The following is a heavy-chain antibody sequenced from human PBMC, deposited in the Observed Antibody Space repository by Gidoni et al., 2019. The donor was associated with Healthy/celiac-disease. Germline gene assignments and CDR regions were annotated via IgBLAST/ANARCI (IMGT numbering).Heavy chain of an antibody. CDR2: INHSGST. J-gene: IGHJ5*02. CDR3: ARVGDSGSSSSWVFDP. CDR1: GGSFSGYY. D-gene: IGHD6-13*01. Sequence: QVQLQQGGAGLLRPSETLSLTCAVHGGSFSGYYWRWIRQPPGKGLEWIGEINHSGSTHYNPSLKSRVTISVDTSTNQFSLKLSSVTAADTAVYDCARVGDSGSSSSWVFDPWGQGTLVTVSS. V-gene: IGHV4-34*01.